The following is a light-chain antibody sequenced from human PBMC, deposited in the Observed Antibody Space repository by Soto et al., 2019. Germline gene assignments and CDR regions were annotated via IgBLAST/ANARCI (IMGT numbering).Light chain of an antibody. CDR3: QAWDSSTAGVYV. CDR1: KLGDKY. J-gene: IGLJ1*01. CDR2: QDS. Sequence: SYELTQPPSVSVSPGQTASITCSGDKLGDKYACWYQQKPGQSPVLVIYQDSKRPSGIPERFSGSNSGNTATLTISGTQAMDEADSYCQAWDSSTAGVYVFGTGTKLTVL. V-gene: IGLV3-1*01.